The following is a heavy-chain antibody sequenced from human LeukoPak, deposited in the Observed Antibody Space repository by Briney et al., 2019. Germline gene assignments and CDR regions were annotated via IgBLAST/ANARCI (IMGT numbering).Heavy chain of an antibody. J-gene: IGHJ4*02. D-gene: IGHD3-16*01. Sequence: PSETLSLTCAVSGYSISSGYYWGWIRQPPGKGLEWIGSIYHSGSTYYNPSLKSRVTISVDTSKNQFSLKLSSVTAADTAVYYCARDASKGALDYWGRGTLVTVSS. CDR2: IYHSGST. CDR3: ARDASKGALDY. CDR1: GYSISSGYY. V-gene: IGHV4-38-2*02.